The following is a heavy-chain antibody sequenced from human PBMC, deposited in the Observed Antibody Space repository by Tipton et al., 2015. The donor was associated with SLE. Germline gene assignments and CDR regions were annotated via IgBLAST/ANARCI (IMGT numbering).Heavy chain of an antibody. CDR1: GFTFSSYD. V-gene: IGHV3-13*01. D-gene: IGHD3-22*01. Sequence: SLRLSYAASGFTFSSYDMHWVRQATGKGLEWVSAIGTAGDTYYPGSVKGRFTISRENAKNSLYLQMNSLRAGDTAVYYCARADSSDYDGSFDIWGQGTMVTVSS. CDR2: IGTAGDT. J-gene: IGHJ3*02. CDR3: ARADSSDYDGSFDI.